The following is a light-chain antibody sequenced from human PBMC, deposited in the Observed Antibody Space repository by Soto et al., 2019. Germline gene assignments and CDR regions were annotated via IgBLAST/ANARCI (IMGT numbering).Light chain of an antibody. CDR3: QQRYSWPAT. V-gene: IGKV3-11*01. CDR2: DAS. CDR1: ESVSSY. J-gene: IGKJ1*01. Sequence: VGLSQSSASQSFTQGAKANPSCTASESVSSYVAWYQQRPGQGPRLRIFDASNRQYGIPARFSGSGSGTDFTLTISSLEPEDCAVYYCQQRYSWPATFGQGTKV.